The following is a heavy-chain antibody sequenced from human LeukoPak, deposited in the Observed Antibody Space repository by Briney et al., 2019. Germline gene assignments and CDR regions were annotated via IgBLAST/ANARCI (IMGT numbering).Heavy chain of an antibody. CDR3: ARCRGITNFYSPLR. V-gene: IGHV3-21*01. D-gene: IGHD3-10*01. Sequence: GGSLRLSCAASGFTFSSYEMNWVRQAPGEGLEWVSSISSSSSYIYYADSVKGRFTISRDNAKNSLYLQMNSLRAEDTAVYYCARCRGITNFYSPLRWGQGTLVTVSS. CDR2: ISSSSSYI. J-gene: IGHJ4*02. CDR1: GFTFSSYE.